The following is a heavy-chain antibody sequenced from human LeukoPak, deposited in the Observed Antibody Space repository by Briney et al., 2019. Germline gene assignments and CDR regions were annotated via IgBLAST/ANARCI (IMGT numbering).Heavy chain of an antibody. J-gene: IGHJ4*02. CDR3: ARFGGGVGATRSFDY. CDR1: GYTFTSYD. D-gene: IGHD1-26*01. CDR2: MNPNSGNT. V-gene: IGHV1-8*01. Sequence: ASVKVSCKASGYTFTSYDINWVRQATGQGLEWMGWMNPNSGNTGYAQKFQGRVTMTRNTSISTAYMELSSLRSEDTAVYHCARFGGGVGATRSFDYWGQGTLVTVSS.